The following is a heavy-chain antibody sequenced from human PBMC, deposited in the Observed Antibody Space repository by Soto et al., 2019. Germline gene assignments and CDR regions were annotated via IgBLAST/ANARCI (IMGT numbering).Heavy chain of an antibody. Sequence: SETLSLTCTVSGGSISSGGYYWSWIRQPPGKGLEWIGYIYHSGSTYYNPSLKSRVTISVDRSKNQFSLKLSSVTAADTAVYYWARAERSHIAVAGPFDYWGQGTLVTVSS. D-gene: IGHD6-19*01. V-gene: IGHV4-30-2*01. CDR2: IYHSGST. CDR3: ARAERSHIAVAGPFDY. J-gene: IGHJ4*02. CDR1: GGSISSGGYY.